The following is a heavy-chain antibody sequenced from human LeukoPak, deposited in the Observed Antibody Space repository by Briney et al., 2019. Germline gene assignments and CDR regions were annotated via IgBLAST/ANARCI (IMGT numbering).Heavy chain of an antibody. CDR3: ARIYGTYYYYYMDV. CDR1: GFTFDDYG. D-gene: IGHD4-17*01. CDR2: INWNGGST. V-gene: IGHV3-20*04. Sequence: PGGSLRLSCAASGFTFDDYGMSWVRQAPGKGLEWVSGINWNGGSTGYADSVKGRFTTSRDNAKNSLYLQMNSLRAEDTALYYCARIYGTYYYYYMDVWGKGTTVTVSS. J-gene: IGHJ6*03.